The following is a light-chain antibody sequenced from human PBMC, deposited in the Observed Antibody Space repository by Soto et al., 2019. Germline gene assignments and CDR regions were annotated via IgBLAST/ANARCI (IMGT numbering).Light chain of an antibody. CDR1: QSLVHIDGNTY. Sequence: DIVLTQTRLSSPVTLGQPASISCRSSQSLVHIDGNTYFNWLQQRPGQPPRLLIYKISNRFPGVPDRFSGSGAGTDFTLKISRVEAEDVGVDYCMQATQSYHFGQGTRLEIK. CDR3: MQATQSYH. V-gene: IGKV2-24*01. CDR2: KIS. J-gene: IGKJ2*01.